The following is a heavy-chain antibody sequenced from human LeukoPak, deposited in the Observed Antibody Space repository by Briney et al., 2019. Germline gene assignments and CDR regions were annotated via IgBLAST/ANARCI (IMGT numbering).Heavy chain of an antibody. Sequence: PGGSWRLSCAAPGFTFSSYSMNGVPQAPGKGRGWVSSISIVSSYLYSADPVKGRFSISTDNAKNSLYLQMNTLRAEDTAVYYCASHWGLVEGGPYNWFDPWGQGTLVTVSS. D-gene: IGHD3-16*01. V-gene: IGHV3-21*01. CDR1: GFTFSSYS. CDR3: ASHWGLVEGGPYNWFDP. J-gene: IGHJ5*02. CDR2: ISIVSSYL.